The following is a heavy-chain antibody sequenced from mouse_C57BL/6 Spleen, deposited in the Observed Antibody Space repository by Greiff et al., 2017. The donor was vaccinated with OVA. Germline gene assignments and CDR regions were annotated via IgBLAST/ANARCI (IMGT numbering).Heavy chain of an antibody. Sequence: VQLKESGGGLVQPGGSLSLSCAASGFTFTDYYMSWVRQPPGKALEWLGFIRNKANGYTTEYSASVKGRFTISRDNSQSILYLQMNALRAEDSATYYCARWRVYYGNYGAMDYWGQGTSVTVSS. D-gene: IGHD2-1*01. CDR1: GFTFTDYY. CDR2: IRNKANGYTT. J-gene: IGHJ4*01. V-gene: IGHV7-3*01. CDR3: ARWRVYYGNYGAMDY.